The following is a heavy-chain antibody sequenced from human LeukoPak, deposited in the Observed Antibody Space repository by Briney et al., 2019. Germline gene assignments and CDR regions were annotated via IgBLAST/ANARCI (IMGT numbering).Heavy chain of an antibody. CDR2: ISSSGSTI. J-gene: IGHJ4*02. CDR3: ARRIAAAGQTDY. CDR1: GFTFSSYA. V-gene: IGHV3-11*01. D-gene: IGHD6-13*01. Sequence: GGSLRLSCAASGFTFSSYAMSWIRQAPGKGLEWVSYISSSGSTIYYADSVKGRFTISRDNAKNSLYLQMNSLRAEDTAVYYCARRIAAAGQTDYWGQGTLVTVSS.